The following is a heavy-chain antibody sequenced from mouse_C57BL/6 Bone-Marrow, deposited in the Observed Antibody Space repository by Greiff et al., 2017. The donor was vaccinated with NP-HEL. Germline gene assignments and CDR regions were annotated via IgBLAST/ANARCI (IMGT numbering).Heavy chain of an antibody. CDR3: ARPYSNYGAY. D-gene: IGHD2-5*01. CDR2: ISGGGGNT. CDR1: GFTFSSYT. J-gene: IGHJ3*01. V-gene: IGHV5-9*01. Sequence: EVHLVESGGGLVKPGGSLKLSCAASGFTFSSYTMSWVRQTPEKRLEWVATISGGGGNTYYPDSVKGRFTISRDNAKNTLYLQMSSLRSEDTALYYCARPYSNYGAYWGQGTLVTVSA.